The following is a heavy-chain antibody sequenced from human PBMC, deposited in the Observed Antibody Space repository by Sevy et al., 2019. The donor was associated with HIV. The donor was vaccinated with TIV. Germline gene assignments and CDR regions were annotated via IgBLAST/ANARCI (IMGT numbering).Heavy chain of an antibody. CDR1: GYTFSSCN. J-gene: IGHJ4*02. CDR3: TRDRPNWGNDY. V-gene: IGHV7-4-1*02. D-gene: IGHD7-27*01. Sequence: ASVKVSCKASGYTFSSCNMNWVRQAPGQGLEWMGWINTGTGDPTYVQGFTGQFVFSLDTSVSTAYLQINSLKAEDTGVYYCTRDRPNWGNDYWGQGTLVTVSS. CDR2: INTGTGDP.